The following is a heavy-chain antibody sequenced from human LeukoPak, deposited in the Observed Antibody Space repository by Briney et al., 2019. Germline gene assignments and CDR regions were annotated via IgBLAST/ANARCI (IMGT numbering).Heavy chain of an antibody. CDR1: GGSISTYS. V-gene: IGHV4-4*09. CDR2: IYTSGTT. Sequence: PSETLSLTCTVSGGSISTYSWNWIRQPPGKGLEWIVRIYTSGTTNYNPSLGSRVTISVDTSINQLSLKLSPVTAADTAVYYCARRVQEARSIGSANGLDPWGQGILVTVSS. CDR3: ARRVQEARSIGSANGLDP. D-gene: IGHD3-10*01. J-gene: IGHJ5*02.